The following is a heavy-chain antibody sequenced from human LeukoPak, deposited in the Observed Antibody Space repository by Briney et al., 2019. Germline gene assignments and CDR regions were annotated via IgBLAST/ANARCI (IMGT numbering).Heavy chain of an antibody. CDR1: VYTLTELA. Sequence: ASVKVSCQVSVYTLTELAIHWVRQAPGKGLEWMGAFGPEDGGTIYAQKFQGRITLTEDTSTDTAYMELRSLSSEDTAVYYCATARVRLGELSLPEVRDDWGQGTLISVSS. V-gene: IGHV1-24*01. D-gene: IGHD3-16*02. CDR3: ATARVRLGELSLPEVRDD. CDR2: FGPEDGGT. J-gene: IGHJ4*02.